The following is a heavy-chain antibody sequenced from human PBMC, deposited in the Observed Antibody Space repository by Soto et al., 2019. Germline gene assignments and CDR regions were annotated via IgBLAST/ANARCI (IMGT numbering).Heavy chain of an antibody. CDR1: GGSMSSYY. CDR3: ARRYGWSFDY. V-gene: IGHV4-59*08. CDR2: IYYSGST. D-gene: IGHD6-19*01. J-gene: IGHJ4*02. Sequence: QVQLQESGPGLVKPSETLSLTCTVSGGSMSSYYWSWIRQPPGKGLEWVGYIYYSGSTNYHPSLKSRVTISVDTSKNQFSLKLTSVTAADTAVYYCARRYGWSFDYWGQGTLVTVSS.